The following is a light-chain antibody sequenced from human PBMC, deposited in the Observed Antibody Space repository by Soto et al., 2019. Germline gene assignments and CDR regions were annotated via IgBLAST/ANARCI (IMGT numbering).Light chain of an antibody. CDR1: ESVSSS. Sequence: EIVLTQSPATLSLSPGERATLSCRASESVSSSLAWYQQKPGQAPMLLIYDASTRATGIPARFRGSGSGTDFTLTITNLEPEDFADYYCQQRSSWPTFGGGSKVEIK. J-gene: IGKJ4*01. V-gene: IGKV3-11*01. CDR3: QQRSSWPT. CDR2: DAS.